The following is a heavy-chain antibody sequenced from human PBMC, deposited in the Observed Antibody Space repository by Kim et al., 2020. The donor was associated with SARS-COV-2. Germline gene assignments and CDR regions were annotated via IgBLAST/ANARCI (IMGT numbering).Heavy chain of an antibody. CDR2: ISYDGSNK. V-gene: IGHV3-30*18. Sequence: GGSLRLSCAASGFTFSSYGMHWVRQAPGKGLEWVAVISYDGSNKYYADSVKGRFTISRDNYKNTLYLQMNSLRAEDTAVYYCAKDGKRHGDYVGGFDYWGQGTLVTVSS. D-gene: IGHD4-17*01. CDR1: GFTFSSYG. J-gene: IGHJ4*01. CDR3: AKDGKRHGDYVGGFDY.